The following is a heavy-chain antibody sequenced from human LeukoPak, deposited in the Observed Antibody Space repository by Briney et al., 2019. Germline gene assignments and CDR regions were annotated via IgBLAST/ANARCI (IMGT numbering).Heavy chain of an antibody. CDR2: INHSGST. Sequence: SETLSLTCAVYGGSFSGYYWSWIRQPPGKGLEWIGEINHSGSTNHNPSLKSRVTISVETSKNPLSLKLSSVTAADTAVYYCARAPYYDILTGYYHYYYGMDVWGQGTTVTVSS. CDR3: ARAPYYDILTGYYHYYYGMDV. CDR1: GGSFSGYY. V-gene: IGHV4-34*01. D-gene: IGHD3-9*01. J-gene: IGHJ6*02.